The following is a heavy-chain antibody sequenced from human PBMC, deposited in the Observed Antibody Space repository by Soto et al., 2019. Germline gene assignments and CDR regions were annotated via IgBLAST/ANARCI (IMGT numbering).Heavy chain of an antibody. Sequence: QVQLVQSGAEVKKPGSSVKVSCKASGGTFSSYAISWVRQAPGQGLEWMGGIIPIFGTANYSQKFQGRVTITADESTSTAYMELSSLRSEDTAVYYCARDARDYYGSGSYYDYWGQGTLVTVSS. CDR3: ARDARDYYGSGSYYDY. CDR1: GGTFSSYA. D-gene: IGHD3-10*01. V-gene: IGHV1-69*01. CDR2: IIPIFGTA. J-gene: IGHJ4*02.